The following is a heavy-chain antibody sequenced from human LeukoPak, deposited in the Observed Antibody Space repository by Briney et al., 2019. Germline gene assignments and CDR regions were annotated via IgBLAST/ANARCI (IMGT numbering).Heavy chain of an antibody. J-gene: IGHJ5*02. V-gene: IGHV1-18*01. D-gene: IGHD3-10*01. CDR3: ARDVVRGVIMQESWFDP. CDR1: GYTFTSYG. CDR2: ISAYNGNT. Sequence: ASVKVSCKASGYTFTSYGISWVRQAPGQGLEWMGWISAYNGNTNYAQKLQGRVTMTTDTSTSTAYMELRSLRSDDTAVYYCARDVVRGVIMQESWFDPWGQGTLVTVSS.